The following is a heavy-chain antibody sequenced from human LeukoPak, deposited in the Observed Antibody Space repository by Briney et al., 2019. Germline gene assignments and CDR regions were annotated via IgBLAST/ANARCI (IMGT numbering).Heavy chain of an antibody. CDR3: ARDQGIGVYWYWYFDL. D-gene: IGHD2-8*02. J-gene: IGHJ2*01. Sequence: SGTLSLTCAVSGGSISSSDWWSWVRQPPGRGLEWIGYIYRSENTNYNPSLKSRVTMSLDTSKNQFSLRLRSVTAADTAVYYCARDQGIGVYWYWYFDLWGRGTLITVSS. CDR2: IYRSENT. CDR1: GGSISSSDW. V-gene: IGHV4-4*02.